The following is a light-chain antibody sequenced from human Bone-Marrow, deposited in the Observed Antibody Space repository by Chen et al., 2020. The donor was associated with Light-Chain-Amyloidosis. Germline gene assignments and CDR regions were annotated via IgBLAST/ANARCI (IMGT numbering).Light chain of an antibody. V-gene: IGLV2-23*01. Sequence: QSALTPPASVSGSPGPSIPLPCTGTSSNVGDSSLVSWYQQHPGKAPKLILYEGIQRPSGVSSRFSGSMSGNTASLTISGLQTEDEADYFCYTYAGSATFVFGSATTVTVL. CDR2: EGI. J-gene: IGLJ1*01. CDR3: YTYAGSATFV. CDR1: SSNVGDSSL.